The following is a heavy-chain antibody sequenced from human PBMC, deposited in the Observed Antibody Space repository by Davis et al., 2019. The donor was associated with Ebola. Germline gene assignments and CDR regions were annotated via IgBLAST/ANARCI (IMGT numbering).Heavy chain of an antibody. CDR3: ARVRWTSGYYFDY. Sequence: GGSLRLSCAASGFTFSDYYMSWIRQAPGKGLEWVSYISSSGSTTYYADSVKGRFTISRDNSKNTLYLQMNSLRAEDTAVYYCARVRWTSGYYFDYWGQGTLVTVSS. CDR2: ISSSGSTT. D-gene: IGHD3-22*01. V-gene: IGHV3-11*01. CDR1: GFTFSDYY. J-gene: IGHJ4*02.